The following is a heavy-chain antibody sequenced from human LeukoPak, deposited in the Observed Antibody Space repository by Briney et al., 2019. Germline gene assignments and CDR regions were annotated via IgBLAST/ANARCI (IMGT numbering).Heavy chain of an antibody. D-gene: IGHD1-26*01. CDR1: GFTFSSYG. V-gene: IGHV3-30*02. CDR3: AKEEVGATNWFDP. Sequence: GGSQRLSCAASGFTFSSYGMHWVRQAPGKGLEWVAFIRYDGSNKYYADSVKGRFTISRDNSKNTLYLQMNSLRAEDTAVYYCAKEEVGATNWFDPWGQGTLVTVSS. CDR2: IRYDGSNK. J-gene: IGHJ5*02.